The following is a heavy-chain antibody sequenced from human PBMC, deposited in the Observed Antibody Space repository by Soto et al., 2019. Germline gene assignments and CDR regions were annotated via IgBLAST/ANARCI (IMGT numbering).Heavy chain of an antibody. CDR2: ISAYNGNT. J-gene: IGHJ3*02. CDR1: GYTFTSYG. V-gene: IGHV1-18*01. CDR3: ARDPRITIFGVGVVAFDI. Sequence: ASVKVSCKASGYTFTSYGISWVRQAPGQGLEWMGWISAYNGNTNYAQKLQGRVTMTTDTSTSTAYMELRSLRSDDTAVYYCARDPRITIFGVGVVAFDIWGQGTMVTVSS. D-gene: IGHD3-3*01.